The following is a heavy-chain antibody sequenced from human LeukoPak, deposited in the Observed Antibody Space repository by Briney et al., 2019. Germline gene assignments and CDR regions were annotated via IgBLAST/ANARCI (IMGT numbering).Heavy chain of an antibody. CDR2: INPNSGGT. J-gene: IGHJ4*02. CDR3: ARESRGIRYYDSIGRTIGY. CDR1: GYTFTGYY. D-gene: IGHD3-22*01. V-gene: IGHV1-2*02. Sequence: GASVKVSCKASGYTFTGYYMHWVRQAPGQGLEWMGWINPNSGGTNYAQKFQGRVTMTRDTSISTAYMELSRLRSDDTAVYYCARESRGIRYYDSIGRTIGYWGQGTLVTVSS.